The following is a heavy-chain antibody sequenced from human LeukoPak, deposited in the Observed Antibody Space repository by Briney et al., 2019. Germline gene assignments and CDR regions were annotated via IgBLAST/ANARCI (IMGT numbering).Heavy chain of an antibody. CDR2: INHSGST. Sequence: PSETLSLTCAVYGGSFSGYYWSWIRQPPGKGLEWIGEINHSGSTNYNPSLKSRVTISVDTSKNQFSLKLSSVTAADTAVYYCARGGMRQLGRGVTTGFDYWGQGTLVTVSS. J-gene: IGHJ4*02. CDR3: ARGGMRQLGRGVTTGFDY. D-gene: IGHD4-17*01. V-gene: IGHV4-34*01. CDR1: GGSFSGYY.